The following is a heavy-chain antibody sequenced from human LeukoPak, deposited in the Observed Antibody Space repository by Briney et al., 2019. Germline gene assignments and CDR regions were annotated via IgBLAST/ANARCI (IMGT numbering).Heavy chain of an antibody. D-gene: IGHD6-19*01. V-gene: IGHV1-69*01. CDR1: GGTFRDYV. J-gene: IGHJ4*02. CDR2: IITVSETT. Sequence: SVKVSCKASGGTFRDYVITWVRQAPGQGLEWMGGIITVSETTNYAQKFQGRVTFTADESTTTAYMELSSLRSEDTAVYYCARGGRYSSAWFFDLWGQGTLVTVSS. CDR3: ARGGRYSSAWFFDL.